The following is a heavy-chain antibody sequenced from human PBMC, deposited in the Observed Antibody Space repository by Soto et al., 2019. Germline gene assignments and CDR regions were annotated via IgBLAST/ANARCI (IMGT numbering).Heavy chain of an antibody. CDR3: TKDTHSPSGYFEAFDV. CDR1: GFTFDDHT. J-gene: IGHJ3*01. Sequence: DAQLVGSGGGLVQPGKSLRLSCVASGFTFDDHTMHWVRQAPGRGLEWVSCISWNSGIIGYADSVKGRFTITRDNAKNSLYLRMDSLRPEDTAVYYCTKDTHSPSGYFEAFDVWGQGTKVTVSS. V-gene: IGHV3-9*01. D-gene: IGHD3-22*01. CDR2: ISWNSGII.